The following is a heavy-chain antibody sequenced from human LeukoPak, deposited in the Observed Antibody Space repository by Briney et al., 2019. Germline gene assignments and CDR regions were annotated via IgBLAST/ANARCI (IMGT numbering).Heavy chain of an antibody. V-gene: IGHV4-34*01. CDR1: GGSFSGYY. CDR2: INHSGST. D-gene: IGHD6-19*01. J-gene: IGHJ4*02. Sequence: SETLSLTCAVYGGSFSGYYWSWIRQPPGKGLEWIGEINHSGSTNYNPSLKSRVTISVDTSKNQFSLKLSSVTAAGTAVYYCARGLRIAVAGPYYFDYWGQGTQVTVSS. CDR3: ARGLRIAVAGPYYFDY.